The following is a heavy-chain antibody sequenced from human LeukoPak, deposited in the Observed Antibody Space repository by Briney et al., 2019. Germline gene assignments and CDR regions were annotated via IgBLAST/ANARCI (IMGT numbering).Heavy chain of an antibody. CDR1: GYTFTDYG. D-gene: IGHD1-26*01. Sequence: GAAVNVSFKSSGYTFTDYGISLLRQAPGQGLEWMGWISTYNCYTNFSHKFQGRVTMTTDTSTNTAYMEMRSLTSDDTGVYYCARGSSYDYWGQGTLVTVSS. CDR2: ISTYNCYT. J-gene: IGHJ4*02. CDR3: ARGSSYDY. V-gene: IGHV1-18*01.